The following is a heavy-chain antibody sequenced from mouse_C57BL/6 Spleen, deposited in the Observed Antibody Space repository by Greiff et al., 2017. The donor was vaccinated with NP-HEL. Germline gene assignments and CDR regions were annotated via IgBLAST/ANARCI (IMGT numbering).Heavy chain of an antibody. J-gene: IGHJ1*03. Sequence: VQLQQSGAELVRPGASVKLSCTASGFNIKDDYMHWVKQRPEQGLEWIGWIDPENGYTEYASKFQGKATITADTSSNTAYLQLSSLTAEDTAVYYGTRYYGSSYWYFDVWGTGTTVTVSS. CDR1: GFNIKDDY. V-gene: IGHV14-4*01. D-gene: IGHD1-1*01. CDR2: IDPENGYT. CDR3: TRYYGSSYWYFDV.